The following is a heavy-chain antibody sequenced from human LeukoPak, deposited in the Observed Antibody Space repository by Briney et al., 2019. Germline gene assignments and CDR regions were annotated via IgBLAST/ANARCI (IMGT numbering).Heavy chain of an antibody. CDR2: IYYSGST. J-gene: IGHJ4*02. CDR3: ARGGGGADFDY. Sequence: SETLSLTCTASGGSISSYYWSWIRQPPGKGLEWIGYIYYSGSTNYNPSLKSRVTISVDTFKNQFSLKLSSVTAADTAVYYCARGGGGADFDYWGQGTLVTVSS. V-gene: IGHV4-59*01. CDR1: GGSISSYY. D-gene: IGHD2-21*01.